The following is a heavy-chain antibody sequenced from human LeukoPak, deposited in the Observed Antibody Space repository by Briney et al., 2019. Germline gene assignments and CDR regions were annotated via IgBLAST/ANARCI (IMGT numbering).Heavy chain of an antibody. CDR2: ISYDGSNK. V-gene: IGHV3-30*18. CDR3: EKAKPLLPWFDP. J-gene: IGHJ5*02. Sequence: GGSLRLSCAASGFTFSSYGMHWVRQAPGKGLEWVAVISYDGSNKYYADSVKGRFTISRDNSKNTLYLQMNSLRAEDTAVYYCEKAKPLLPWFDPRGQGTLVTVSS. D-gene: IGHD1-26*01. CDR1: GFTFSSYG.